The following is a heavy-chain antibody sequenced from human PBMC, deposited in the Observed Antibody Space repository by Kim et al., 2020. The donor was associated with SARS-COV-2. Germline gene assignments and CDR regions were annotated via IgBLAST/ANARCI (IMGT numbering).Heavy chain of an antibody. CDR3: ARGDLYNGIYYFDY. J-gene: IGHJ4*02. V-gene: IGHV1-69*01. D-gene: IGHD3-9*01. Sequence: AQKFQGRVTITADESTSTAYMELSSLRSEDTAVYYCARGDLYNGIYYFDYWGQGTLVTVSS.